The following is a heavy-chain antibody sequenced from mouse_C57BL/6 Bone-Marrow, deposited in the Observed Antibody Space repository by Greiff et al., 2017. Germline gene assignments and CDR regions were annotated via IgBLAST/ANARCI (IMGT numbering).Heavy chain of an antibody. J-gene: IGHJ4*01. CDR3: SRDRDFYYCSSYLYYAMDY. V-gene: IGHV5-4*01. D-gene: IGHD1-1*01. CDR1: GFTFSSYA. Sequence: DVKLVESGGGLVKPGGSLKLSCAASGFTFSSYAMSWVRQTPEKRLEWVATISDGGSYTYYPDNVKGRFTISRDNAKNNLYLQMSHLKSEDTAMYYCSRDRDFYYCSSYLYYAMDYWGQGTSVTVSS. CDR2: ISDGGSYT.